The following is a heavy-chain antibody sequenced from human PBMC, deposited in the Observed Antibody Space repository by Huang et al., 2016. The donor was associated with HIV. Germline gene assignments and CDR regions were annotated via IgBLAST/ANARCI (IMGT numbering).Heavy chain of an antibody. D-gene: IGHD3-16*01. Sequence: QVRLHQWGTGLVRPSETLSLTCAVYGGPLSGHYWSWVRLPPGGSLEWLGEVNHRGSANYTPSLKSRLSMSIDTSKKQFSLKLGSVTAADTALYYCARSLMGEDPFDIWGQGTLVTVSS. CDR1: GGPLSGHY. CDR2: VNHRGSA. J-gene: IGHJ3*02. CDR3: ARSLMGEDPFDI. V-gene: IGHV4-34*01.